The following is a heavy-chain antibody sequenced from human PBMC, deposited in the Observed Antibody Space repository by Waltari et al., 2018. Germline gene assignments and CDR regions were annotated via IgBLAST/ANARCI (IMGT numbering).Heavy chain of an antibody. V-gene: IGHV3-48*02. CDR2: ISMSSSTI. Sequence: KWRDWYSCISMSSSTIYYADSVKGRCTISRENGKNALYLQRNSLRDDDTSVYYCARYIPTVTTRPDAFDIRGQGTMVTVSS. D-gene: IGHD4-17*01. J-gene: IGHJ3*02. CDR3: ARYIPTVTTRPDAFDI.